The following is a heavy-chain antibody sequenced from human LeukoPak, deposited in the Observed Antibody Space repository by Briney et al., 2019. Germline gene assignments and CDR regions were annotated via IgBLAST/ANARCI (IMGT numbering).Heavy chain of an antibody. D-gene: IGHD6-19*01. CDR3: ARSPYQVEAVAGLFDY. CDR1: GFTFSSYA. Sequence: PGGSLRLSCAASGFTFSSYAMHWVRQAPGKGLEWVAVISYDGSNKYYADSVKGRFTISRDNSKNTLYLQMNSLRAEDTAVYYCARSPYQVEAVAGLFDYWGQGTLVTVSS. J-gene: IGHJ4*02. V-gene: IGHV3-30-3*01. CDR2: ISYDGSNK.